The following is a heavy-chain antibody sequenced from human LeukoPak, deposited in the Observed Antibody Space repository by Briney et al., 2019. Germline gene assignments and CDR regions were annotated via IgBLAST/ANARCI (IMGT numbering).Heavy chain of an antibody. CDR2: FDPEDGET. V-gene: IGHV1-24*01. CDR1: GYTLTELS. Sequence: ASVNVSCKVSGYTLTELSMHWVRQAPGKGLEWMGGFDPEDGETIYAQKFQGRVTMTEDTSTDTAYMELSSLRSEDTAVYYCATVMKYQWLVQKDWFDPWGQETLVTVSS. D-gene: IGHD6-19*01. J-gene: IGHJ5*02. CDR3: ATVMKYQWLVQKDWFDP.